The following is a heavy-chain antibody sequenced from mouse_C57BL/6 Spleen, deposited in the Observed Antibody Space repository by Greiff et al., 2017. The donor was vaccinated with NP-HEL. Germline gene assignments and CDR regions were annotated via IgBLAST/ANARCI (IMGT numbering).Heavy chain of an antibody. V-gene: IGHV1-50*01. J-gene: IGHJ4*01. Sequence: VQLQQPGAELVKPGASVKLSCKASGYTFTSYWMQWVKQRPGQGLEWIGEIDPSDSYTNYNQKFKGKATLTVDTSSSTAYMQLSSLTSEDSAVYYCAGGNYLLDYWGQGTSVTVSS. CDR2: IDPSDSYT. D-gene: IGHD2-1*01. CDR1: GYTFTSYW. CDR3: AGGNYLLDY.